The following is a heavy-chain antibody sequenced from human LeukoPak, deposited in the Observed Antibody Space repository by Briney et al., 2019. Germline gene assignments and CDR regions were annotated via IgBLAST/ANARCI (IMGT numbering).Heavy chain of an antibody. CDR2: IESYSRII. Sequence: QPGGSLRLSCEASGFTFNTYSMNWVRQAPGKGLQWVSYIESYSRIIHYADSVKGRFTISRDDAKNSLFLQMNSLRAEDTAIYYCARQGQNGDLDFWGQGTLVTVSS. CDR1: GFTFNTYS. D-gene: IGHD4-17*01. CDR3: ARQGQNGDLDF. V-gene: IGHV3-48*01. J-gene: IGHJ4*02.